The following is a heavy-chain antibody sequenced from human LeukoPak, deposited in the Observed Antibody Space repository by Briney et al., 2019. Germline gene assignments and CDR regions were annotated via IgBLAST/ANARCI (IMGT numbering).Heavy chain of an antibody. V-gene: IGHV4-34*01. J-gene: IGHJ5*02. CDR3: ARVRAYYYEA. D-gene: IGHD3-22*01. CDR1: GGSFSGYY. CDR2: INHSGST. Sequence: SETLSLTCAVYGGSFSGYYWSWIRQPPGKGLEWIGEINHSGSTNYNPSLKSRVTISVDTSKNQFSLKLSSVTAADTAVYYCARVRAYYYEAWGQGTLVTVSS.